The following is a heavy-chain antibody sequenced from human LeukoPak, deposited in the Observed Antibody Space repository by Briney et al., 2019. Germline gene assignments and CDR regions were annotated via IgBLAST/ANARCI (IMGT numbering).Heavy chain of an antibody. CDR2: ISAYNGNT. Sequence: GASVKVSCKASGYTFTSYGISWVRQAPGQGLEWMGRISAYNGNTNYAQKLQGRVTMTTDTSTSTAYMELRSLRSDDTAVYYCARDRALEWLTKSYYYYGMDVWGQGTTVTVSS. V-gene: IGHV1-18*01. D-gene: IGHD3-3*01. CDR3: ARDRALEWLTKSYYYYGMDV. J-gene: IGHJ6*02. CDR1: GYTFTSYG.